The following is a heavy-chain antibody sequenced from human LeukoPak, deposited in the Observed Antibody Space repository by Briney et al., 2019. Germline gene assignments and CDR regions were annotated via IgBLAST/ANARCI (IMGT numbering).Heavy chain of an antibody. CDR1: GGSISSGGYY. CDR3: ARHTTVVPPHYFDY. J-gene: IGHJ4*02. D-gene: IGHD4-23*01. V-gene: IGHV4-61*08. Sequence: SQTLSLTCTVSGGSISSGGYYWSWIRQPPGKGLEWIGYIYYSGSTNYNPSLKSRVTISLDTSKNQISLKLSSVTAADTAVYYCARHTTVVPPHYFDYWGQGTLVTVSS. CDR2: IYYSGST.